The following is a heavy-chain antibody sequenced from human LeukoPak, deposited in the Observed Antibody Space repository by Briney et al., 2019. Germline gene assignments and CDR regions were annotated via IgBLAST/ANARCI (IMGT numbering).Heavy chain of an antibody. Sequence: PGGSLRLSCAASGFTFSNAWRSWVRQAPGKGLEWVGRIKAKTDGGTTDYATPVKGRFTISRDDSKNTLYLQMNSLKTEDTAFYYCMTYYLFRGYWGQGTLVTVSS. D-gene: IGHD2/OR15-2a*01. J-gene: IGHJ4*02. CDR1: GFTFSNAW. CDR2: IKAKTDGGTT. CDR3: MTYYLFRGY. V-gene: IGHV3-15*01.